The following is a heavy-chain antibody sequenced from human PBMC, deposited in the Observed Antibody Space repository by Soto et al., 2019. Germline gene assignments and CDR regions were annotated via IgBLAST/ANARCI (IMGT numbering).Heavy chain of an antibody. Sequence: QVQLLQSGAEVKKPGSSVRVSCEASGGTFRTYAISWVRQAPGQGLKWMGEIIPIFGTVNYAQKFQGRVTXTXDXXTTPVYMDLRSLRSEDTAVYYCAQGAVDGTPTSYYYYGMDVWGQGTTVTVSS. D-gene: IGHD6-19*01. CDR1: GGTFRTYA. CDR3: AQGAVDGTPTSYYYYGMDV. J-gene: IGHJ6*02. CDR2: IIPIFGTV. V-gene: IGHV1-69*05.